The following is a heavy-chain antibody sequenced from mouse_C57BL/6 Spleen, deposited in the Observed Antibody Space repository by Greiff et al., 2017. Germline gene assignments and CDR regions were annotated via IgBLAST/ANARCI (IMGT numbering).Heavy chain of an antibody. J-gene: IGHJ1*03. Sequence: VQLQQSGAELVRPGASVKLSCTASGFNIKDYYMHWVKQRPEQGLEWIGRIDPEDGDTEYATKFPGKATLTADTSSNTAYLQLSSLTSEDTAVYYCTTLYDGYHGYFDVWGTGTTVTVSS. CDR2: IDPEDGDT. V-gene: IGHV14-1*01. CDR1: GFNIKDYY. CDR3: TTLYDGYHGYFDV. D-gene: IGHD2-3*01.